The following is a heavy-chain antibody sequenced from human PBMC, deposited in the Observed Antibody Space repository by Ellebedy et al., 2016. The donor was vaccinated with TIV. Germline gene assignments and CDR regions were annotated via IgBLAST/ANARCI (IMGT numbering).Heavy chain of an antibody. Sequence: GGSLRLXXAASGFTFSSYSMNWVRQAPGKGLEWVSVIYSDATTYYADSVKGRFTISRDNSKNMLYFQMNSLRAEDTAVYYCAREVGRGVISPYMDVWGKGTTVTVSS. CDR2: IYSDATT. CDR1: GFTFSSYS. V-gene: IGHV3-53*01. J-gene: IGHJ6*03. CDR3: AREVGRGVISPYMDV. D-gene: IGHD2-21*01.